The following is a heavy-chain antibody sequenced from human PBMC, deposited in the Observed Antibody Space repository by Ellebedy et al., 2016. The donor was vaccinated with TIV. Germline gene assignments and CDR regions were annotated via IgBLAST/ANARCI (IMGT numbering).Heavy chain of an antibody. CDR1: GFNFRFYV. CDR2: ISASGEST. V-gene: IGHV3-23*01. J-gene: IGHJ4*02. Sequence: GESLKISCEVSGFNFRFYVVSWVRQAPGKGLEWVSSISASGESTDYADSVEGRFTISRDNSRNTVFLQMNSLIAEDTAVYYCAKEPPRSWTEELDSWGQGSLVTVSS. D-gene: IGHD3/OR15-3a*01. CDR3: AKEPPRSWTEELDS.